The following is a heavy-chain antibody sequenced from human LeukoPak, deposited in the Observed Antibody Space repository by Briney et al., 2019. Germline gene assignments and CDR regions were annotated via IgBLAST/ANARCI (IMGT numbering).Heavy chain of an antibody. CDR1: GGSISSGGHS. J-gene: IGHJ4*02. Sequence: SETLSLTCAVSGGSISSGGHSWSWLRQPPGKGLEWIGYIYHSGSTYYNPSLKSRVTISVDRSKNQFSLKLSSVTAADTAVYYCARSILTGDLYYFDYWGQGTLVTVSS. V-gene: IGHV4-30-2*01. CDR2: IYHSGST. CDR3: ARSILTGDLYYFDY. D-gene: IGHD7-27*01.